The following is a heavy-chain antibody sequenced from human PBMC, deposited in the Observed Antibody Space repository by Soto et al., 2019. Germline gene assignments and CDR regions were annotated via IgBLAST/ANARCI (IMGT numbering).Heavy chain of an antibody. D-gene: IGHD2-15*01. CDR1: GGSISSGDYY. CDR2: IFYSGST. V-gene: IGHV4-39*01. CDR3: ARHLTYCSAGSCYSDFPYYGMDV. J-gene: IGHJ6*02. Sequence: SETLSLTCTVSGGSISSGDYYWSWIRQPPGKGLEWIGCIFYSGSTYYNPSLKSRVTISVDTSKNQFSLKLSSVTAADTAVYYCARHLTYCSAGSCYSDFPYYGMDVWGQGTTVTVSS.